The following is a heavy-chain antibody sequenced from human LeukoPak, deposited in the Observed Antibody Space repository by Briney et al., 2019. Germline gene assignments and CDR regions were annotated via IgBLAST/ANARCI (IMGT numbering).Heavy chain of an antibody. CDR1: GYTFTSYG. Sequence: ASVTVSFKASGYTFTSYGISWVRQAPGQGLEWMGWISAYNGNTNYAQKLQGRVTMTTDTSTSTAYMELRSLRSDDTAVYYCARDRGGATDFDYWGQGTLVTVSS. CDR2: ISAYNGNT. V-gene: IGHV1-18*01. CDR3: ARDRGGATDFDY. D-gene: IGHD1-26*01. J-gene: IGHJ4*02.